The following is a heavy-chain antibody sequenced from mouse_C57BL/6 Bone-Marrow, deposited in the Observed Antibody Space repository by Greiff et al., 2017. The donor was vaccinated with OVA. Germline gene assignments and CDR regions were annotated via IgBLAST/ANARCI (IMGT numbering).Heavy chain of an antibody. D-gene: IGHD2-3*01. CDR1: GFTFSSYA. CDR2: ISSGGDYI. V-gene: IGHV5-9-1*02. CDR3: TRDGYYAMDY. Sequence: EVKLVESGEGLVEPGGSLKLSCAASGFTFSSYAMSWVRQTPEKRLEWVAYISSGGDYIYYADTVKGRFTISRDNARNTLYLQMSSLKSEDTARYYCTRDGYYAMDYWGQGTSVTVSS. J-gene: IGHJ4*01.